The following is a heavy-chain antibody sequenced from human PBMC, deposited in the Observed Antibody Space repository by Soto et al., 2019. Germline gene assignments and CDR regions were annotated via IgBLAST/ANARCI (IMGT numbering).Heavy chain of an antibody. CDR1: EFIFSNYG. CDR3: AKDVGSNDYYFYGMDV. CDR2: ISYDGNKK. J-gene: IGHJ6*02. V-gene: IGHV3-30*18. D-gene: IGHD1-26*01. Sequence: GGSLRLSCTASEFIFSNYGMHWVRQAPGKGLEWLVSISYDGNKKFDIDAVKGRFTISRDNPKNTLYLQMSSLRPDDTAVYYCAKDVGSNDYYFYGMDVWGQGTTVTVYS.